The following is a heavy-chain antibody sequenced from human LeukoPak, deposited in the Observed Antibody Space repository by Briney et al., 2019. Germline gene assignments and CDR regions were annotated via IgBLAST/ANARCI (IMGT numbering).Heavy chain of an antibody. CDR1: GGTFSSYA. V-gene: IGHV1-69*01. J-gene: IGHJ4*02. D-gene: IGHD3-22*01. Sequence: GASVKVSCKASGGTFSSYAISWVRQAPGQGLEWMGGIIPIFGTANYAQKFQGRVTITADESTSTAYMELSSLRSDDTAVYYCAREYYDSSGRRIDYWGQGTLVTVSS. CDR3: AREYYDSSGRRIDY. CDR2: IIPIFGTA.